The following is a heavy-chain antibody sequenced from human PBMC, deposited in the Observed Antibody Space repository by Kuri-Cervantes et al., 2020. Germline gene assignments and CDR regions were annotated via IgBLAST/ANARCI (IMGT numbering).Heavy chain of an antibody. Sequence: SETLSLTCTVSAGSISTYYWSWIRQPPGKGLEYIDYIYYNVSTNYNPSLKSRVTISVDKSKNQFSLKLSSVTAADTAVYYCARSVVVSAADYFDYWGQGTLVTVSS. CDR1: AGSISTYY. D-gene: IGHD2-2*01. J-gene: IGHJ4*02. V-gene: IGHV4-59*12. CDR2: IYYNVST. CDR3: ARSVVVSAADYFDY.